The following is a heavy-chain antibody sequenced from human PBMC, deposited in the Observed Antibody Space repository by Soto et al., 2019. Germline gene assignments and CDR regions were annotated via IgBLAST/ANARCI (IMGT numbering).Heavy chain of an antibody. J-gene: IGHJ4*02. CDR1: GYSFTSYW. V-gene: IGHV5-10-1*01. D-gene: IGHD5-18*01. CDR3: ASLQSTDMAMGPLDY. CDR2: IDPSDSYT. Sequence: PGESLKISCKGSGYSFTSYWISWVRQMPGKGLEWMGRIDPSDSYTNYSPSFQGHVTISADKSISTAYLQWSSLKASDTAMYYCASLQSTDMAMGPLDYWGQRTLVTVSS.